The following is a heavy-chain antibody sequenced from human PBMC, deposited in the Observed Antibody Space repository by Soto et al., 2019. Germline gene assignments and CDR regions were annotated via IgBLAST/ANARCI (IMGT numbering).Heavy chain of an antibody. CDR3: AKPIWSTMVRNDWGPDY. Sequence: PGGSLRLSCAASGFTFSSYVMSWVRQAPGKGLEWVSGICGSGDSTYYADSVKGRFTISRDNSKNTLYLQMNSLRAEDTAVYYCAKPIWSTMVRNDWGPDYWGQGTRVTVAS. J-gene: IGHJ4*02. V-gene: IGHV3-23*01. CDR2: ICGSGDST. D-gene: IGHD3-10*01. CDR1: GFTFSSYV.